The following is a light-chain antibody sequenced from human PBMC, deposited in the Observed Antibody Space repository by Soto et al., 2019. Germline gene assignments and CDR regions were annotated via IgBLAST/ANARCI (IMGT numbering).Light chain of an antibody. V-gene: IGKV1-5*01. Sequence: DIQMTQSPSTLSASVGDRVTITCRASQGISKWLAWYKQKPGKAPKLLIYGASSLENGVPSRFSGSGSGTEFTLTISSLQPDDFATYFCQQYNSYDMWSFGQGTKVDLK. J-gene: IGKJ1*01. CDR2: GAS. CDR3: QQYNSYDMWS. CDR1: QGISKW.